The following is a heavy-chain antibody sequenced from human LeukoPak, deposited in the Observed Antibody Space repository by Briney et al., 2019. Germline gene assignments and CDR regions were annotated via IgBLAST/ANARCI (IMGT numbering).Heavy chain of an antibody. V-gene: IGHV4-34*01. J-gene: IGHJ4*02. Sequence: SETLSLTCAVYGGSFSGYYWSWIRQPPGKGLEWIGEINHSGSTNYNPSLKSRVTISVDTSKNQFSLKLSPVTAADTAVYYCARFSTLVAAAATLFDYWGQGTLVTVSS. D-gene: IGHD6-13*01. CDR2: INHSGST. CDR1: GGSFSGYY. CDR3: ARFSTLVAAAATLFDY.